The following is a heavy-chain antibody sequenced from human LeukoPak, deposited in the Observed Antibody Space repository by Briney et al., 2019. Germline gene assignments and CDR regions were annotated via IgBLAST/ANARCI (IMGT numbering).Heavy chain of an antibody. Sequence: GGSLRLSCTASGFTFSSYSMNWVRQAPGKGLEWVSYISSSGSTIYYADSVKGRFTISRDNAKNSLYLQMNSLRAEDTAVYYCARDLSLYCSGGSCYSLNYWGQGTLVTVSS. D-gene: IGHD2-15*01. CDR2: ISSSGSTI. CDR3: ARDLSLYCSGGSCYSLNY. CDR1: GFTFSSYS. V-gene: IGHV3-48*04. J-gene: IGHJ4*02.